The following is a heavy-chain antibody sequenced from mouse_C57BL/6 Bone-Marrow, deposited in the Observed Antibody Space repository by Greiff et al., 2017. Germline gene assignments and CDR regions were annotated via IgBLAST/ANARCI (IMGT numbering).Heavy chain of an antibody. J-gene: IGHJ4*01. CDR2: IDPENGDT. Sequence: LVESGAELVRPGASVKLSCTASGFNIKDDYMHWVKQRPEQGLEWIGWIDPENGDTEYASKFQGKATITADTSSNTAYLQLSSLTSEDTAVYYCTSSLPHAMDYWGQGTSVTVSS. CDR1: GFNIKDDY. V-gene: IGHV14-4*01. CDR3: TSSLPHAMDY.